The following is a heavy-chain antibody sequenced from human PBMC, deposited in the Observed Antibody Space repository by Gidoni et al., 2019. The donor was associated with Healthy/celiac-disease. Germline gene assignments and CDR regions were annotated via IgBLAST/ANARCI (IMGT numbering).Heavy chain of an antibody. CDR2: LNPFTRNP. Sequence: QVQLVQSGAEGKKPGSSVQVSCKVSGGPSRMHHINWVRQAPGQGLEGMVVLNPFTRNPTSAEKFQGIVTITADESARTVYMELTSLRSEDSALYFCAKHGSVAAIMNVWGQGTPVTVSS. V-gene: IGHV1-69*01. J-gene: IGHJ6*02. CDR1: GGPSRMHH. D-gene: IGHD1-1*01. CDR3: AKHGSVAAIMNV.